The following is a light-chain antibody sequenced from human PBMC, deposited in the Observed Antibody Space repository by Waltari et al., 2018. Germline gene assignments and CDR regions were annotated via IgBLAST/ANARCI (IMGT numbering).Light chain of an antibody. J-gene: IGKJ4*01. CDR1: QSVLYSSNNKNY. Sequence: DIVMTQSPDSLAVSLGERATINCKSRQSVLYSSNNKNYLAWYQQKPGQPPKLLLYWASTRESGVPDRFSGSGSGTDFTLTISSLQAEDVAVYYCQQYYSTPLTFGGGTKVEIK. CDR2: WAS. CDR3: QQYYSTPLT. V-gene: IGKV4-1*01.